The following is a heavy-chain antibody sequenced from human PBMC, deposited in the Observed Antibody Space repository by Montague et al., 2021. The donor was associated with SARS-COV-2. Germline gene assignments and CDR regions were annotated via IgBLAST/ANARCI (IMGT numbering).Heavy chain of an antibody. CDR3: AKDPHYDLWSGYYLDY. Sequence: SLRLSCAASGFTFSNYAMSWVRQAPGKGLEWVSAISGSGGSTYYADSVKGRFTISRDNSKNTLYLQMNSLRAEDTAVYYCAKDPHYDLWSGYYLDYWGQGTLVTVSS. CDR1: GFTFSNYA. CDR2: ISGSGGST. V-gene: IGHV3-23*01. D-gene: IGHD3-3*01. J-gene: IGHJ4*02.